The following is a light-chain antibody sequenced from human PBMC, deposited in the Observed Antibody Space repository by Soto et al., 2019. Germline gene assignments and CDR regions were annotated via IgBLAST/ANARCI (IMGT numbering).Light chain of an antibody. J-gene: IGKJ5*01. Sequence: EIVLTQSPGTLSLSPGERATLSCRASHSVSRYLAWYQQKPGQAPRLLIYDASNRATGIPARFSGSGSGTDFTLTISSLEPEDFAVYYCQQRSDWPPITFGQGTRLEIK. CDR3: QQRSDWPPIT. CDR2: DAS. CDR1: HSVSRY. V-gene: IGKV3-11*01.